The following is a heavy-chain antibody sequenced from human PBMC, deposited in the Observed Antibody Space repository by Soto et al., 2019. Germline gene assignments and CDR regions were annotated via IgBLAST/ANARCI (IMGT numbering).Heavy chain of an antibody. CDR2: ISAYNGNT. V-gene: IGHV1-18*01. Sequence: ASVKVSCNASGYTFTSYGISWVRQAPGQGLEWMGWISAYNGNTNYAQKLQGRVTMTTDTSTSTAYMELRSLRSDDTAVYYCAREVVLLWFGDTNIGAPDYWGQGTLVTVSS. D-gene: IGHD3-10*01. CDR3: AREVVLLWFGDTNIGAPDY. CDR1: GYTFTSYG. J-gene: IGHJ4*02.